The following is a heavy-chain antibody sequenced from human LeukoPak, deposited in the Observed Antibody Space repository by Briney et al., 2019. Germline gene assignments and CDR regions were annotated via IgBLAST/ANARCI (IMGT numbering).Heavy chain of an antibody. CDR2: IYYSGST. V-gene: IGHV4-39*01. Sequence: PSETLSLTCTVSGGSISSSSYYWGWIRQPPGKGLEWIGSIYYSGSTYYNPSLKSRVTISVDTSKNQFSLKLSSVTAADTAVYYCARLSVAATGEYYFDYWGQGTLVTVSS. CDR1: GGSISSSSYY. J-gene: IGHJ4*02. CDR3: ARLSVAATGEYYFDY. D-gene: IGHD2-15*01.